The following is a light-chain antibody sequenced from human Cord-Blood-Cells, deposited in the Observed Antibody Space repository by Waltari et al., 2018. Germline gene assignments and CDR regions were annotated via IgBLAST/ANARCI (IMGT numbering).Light chain of an antibody. CDR2: EVS. CDR3: CSYAGSSTYV. V-gene: IGLV2-23*02. J-gene: IGLJ1*01. CDR1: SSDVGSYNL. Sequence: QSALTQPASVSGSPVQSITISCTGTSSDVGSYNLVSWYQPHPGKAPKLMIYEVSKRPSGVSNRFSGSKSGNTASLTISGLQAEDEADYYCCSYAGSSTYVFGTGTKVTVL.